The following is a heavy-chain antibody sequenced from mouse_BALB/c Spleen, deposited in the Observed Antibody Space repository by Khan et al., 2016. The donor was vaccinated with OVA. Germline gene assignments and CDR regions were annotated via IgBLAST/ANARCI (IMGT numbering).Heavy chain of an antibody. Sequence: EVQGVESGGDLVKPGGSLKLSCAASGFTFSSYSMSWVRQTPDKRLEWVATISSGGDYTYYPDNVKGRFAISRDNAKNTLYLQMGSLKSEDTARYYCASHLTGSFAYWGQGTLVTVSA. CDR3: ASHLTGSFAY. V-gene: IGHV5-6*01. CDR1: GFTFSSYS. D-gene: IGHD4-1*01. J-gene: IGHJ3*01. CDR2: ISSGGDYT.